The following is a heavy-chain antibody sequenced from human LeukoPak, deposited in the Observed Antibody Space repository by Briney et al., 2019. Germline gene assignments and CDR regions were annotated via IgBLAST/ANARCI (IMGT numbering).Heavy chain of an antibody. D-gene: IGHD1-26*01. CDR2: ISYNGSNK. CDR1: GFTFTNYG. V-gene: IGHV3-30*18. CDR3: AKGGWVETH. J-gene: IGHJ4*02. Sequence: GRSLRLSCAASGFTFTNYGMHWVRQAPGKGLGWVALISYNGSNKYYADSVKGRFTISRDNSKNTLYLQMNSLRVEDAAVYYCAKGGWVETHWGQGTLVTVSS.